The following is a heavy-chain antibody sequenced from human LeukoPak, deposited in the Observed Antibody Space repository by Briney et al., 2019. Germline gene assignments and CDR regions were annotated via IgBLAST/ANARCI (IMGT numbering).Heavy chain of an antibody. CDR2: INPNSGGT. J-gene: IGHJ4*02. CDR3: ARDLITRKITFGGVISPPFDY. V-gene: IGHV1-2*02. Sequence: GASVKVSCKASGYTFTSYYMHWVRQAPGQGLEWMGWINPNSGGTNYAQKFQGRVTMTRDTSISTAYMELSRLRSDDTAVYYCARDLITRKITFGGVISPPFDYWGQGTLVTVSS. CDR1: GYTFTSYY. D-gene: IGHD3-16*02.